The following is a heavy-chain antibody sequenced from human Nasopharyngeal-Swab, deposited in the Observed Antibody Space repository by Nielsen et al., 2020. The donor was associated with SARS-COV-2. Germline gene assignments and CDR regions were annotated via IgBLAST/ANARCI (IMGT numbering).Heavy chain of an antibody. CDR3: ARVGTYYYDSSGHLNYYYYYYMDV. J-gene: IGHJ6*03. V-gene: IGHV4-59*01. CDR2: IYYSGST. D-gene: IGHD3-22*01. Sequence: VRQMPGKGLEWIGYIYYSGSTNYNPPLKSRVTISVDTSKNQFSLKLSSVTAADTAVYYCARVGTYYYDSSGHLNYYYYYYMDVWGKGTTVTVSS.